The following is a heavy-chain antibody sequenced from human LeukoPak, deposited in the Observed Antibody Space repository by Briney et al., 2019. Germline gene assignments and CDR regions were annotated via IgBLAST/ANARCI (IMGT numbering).Heavy chain of an antibody. D-gene: IGHD3-22*01. J-gene: IGHJ4*02. V-gene: IGHV1-2*02. CDR2: INPNSGGT. CDR3: AREGSDYDSSGGGFDY. CDR1: GYTFTGYY. Sequence: GASVKVSCTASGYTFTGYYMHWVRQAPGQGLEWMGWINPNSGGTNYAQKFQGRVTMTRDTSISTAYMELSRLRSDDTAVYYCAREGSDYDSSGGGFDYWGQGTLVTVSS.